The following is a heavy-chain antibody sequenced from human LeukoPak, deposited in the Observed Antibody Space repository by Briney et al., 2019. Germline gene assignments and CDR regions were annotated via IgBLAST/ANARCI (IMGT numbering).Heavy chain of an antibody. CDR2: INPGGSSI. Sequence: GGSLRLSCEASGFTFSSYWMHWVRQVPREGLVWVARINPGGSSITYADSVKGRFTISRDNAKNTLYLQMDSLRAEDTGVYYCARSNQADDYWGQGTLVTVSS. CDR1: GFTFSSYW. V-gene: IGHV3-74*01. J-gene: IGHJ4*02. CDR3: ARSNQADDY. D-gene: IGHD1-14*01.